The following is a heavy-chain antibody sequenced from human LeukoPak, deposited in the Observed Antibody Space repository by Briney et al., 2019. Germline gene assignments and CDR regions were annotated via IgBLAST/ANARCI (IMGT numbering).Heavy chain of an antibody. CDR1: GFSFSNYW. D-gene: IGHD3-10*01. CDR2: INRDGSTT. Sequence: GGSLRLSCAASGFSFSNYWMHWVRQAPGRRLVWVSFINRDGSTTSNADSGKGRFTVSRDNAKNTLYLQMNSLRAEDTAVYYCARGKAGVDTNWYFDLWGRGTLVTVSS. V-gene: IGHV3-74*01. CDR3: ARGKAGVDTNWYFDL. J-gene: IGHJ2*01.